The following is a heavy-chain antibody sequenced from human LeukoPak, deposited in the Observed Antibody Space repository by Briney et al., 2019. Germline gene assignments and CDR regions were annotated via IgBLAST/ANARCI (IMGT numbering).Heavy chain of an antibody. CDR1: GFTFSTYC. J-gene: IGHJ4*02. CDR3: ARDIDRSGYYYFDY. D-gene: IGHD3-22*01. V-gene: IGHV3-7*01. CDR2: IKQDGNEK. Sequence: GGSLGLSCAASGFTFSTYCMSWVRQAPGKGLEWVANIKQDGNEKYYMDSVKGRFTISRDNAKNSLYLQMNSLRAEDTAVYYCARDIDRSGYYYFDYWGQGTLVTVSS.